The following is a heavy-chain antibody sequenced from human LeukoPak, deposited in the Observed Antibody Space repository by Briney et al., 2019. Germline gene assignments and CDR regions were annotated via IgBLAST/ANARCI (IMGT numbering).Heavy chain of an antibody. CDR3: ARDRVEMATIPLFDY. V-gene: IGHV3-23*01. D-gene: IGHD5-24*01. Sequence: GGSLRLPCAASGFTFSSYAMSWVRQAPGKGLEWVSAISGSGGSTYYADSVKGRFTISRDNSKNTLYLQMNSLRAEDTAVYYCARDRVEMATIPLFDYWGQGTLVTVSS. J-gene: IGHJ4*02. CDR1: GFTFSSYA. CDR2: ISGSGGST.